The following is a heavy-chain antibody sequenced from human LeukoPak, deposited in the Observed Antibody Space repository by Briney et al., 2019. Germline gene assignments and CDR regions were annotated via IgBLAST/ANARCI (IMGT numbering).Heavy chain of an antibody. CDR1: GDSVSSNSAA. D-gene: IGHD2-15*01. CDR2: TYYRSKWYN. V-gene: IGHV6-1*01. Sequence: SQTLSLTCAISGDSVSSNSAAWNWIRQSPSRGLEWLGRTYYRSKWYNDYAVSVKSRITINPDTSKNQFFLQLNSVTPEDTAVYYCARDSCSGGSCYSRYGMDVWGQGTTVTVSS. CDR3: ARDSCSGGSCYSRYGMDV. J-gene: IGHJ6*02.